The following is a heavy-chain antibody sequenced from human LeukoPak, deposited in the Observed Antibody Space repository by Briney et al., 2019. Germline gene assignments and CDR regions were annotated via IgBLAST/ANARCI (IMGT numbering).Heavy chain of an antibody. CDR2: ISGDGAST. D-gene: IGHD2-15*01. J-gene: IGHJ4*02. Sequence: GGSLRLSCSASGLTFSNYVMHWVRQAPGKGLEYVSGISGDGASTYFADSVKGRFTISRDNSKNTLYVQMTSLRAEDTAVYYCVYQVQGVVEWGQGTLVTVSS. CDR3: VYQVQGVVE. CDR1: GLTFSNYV. V-gene: IGHV3-64*05.